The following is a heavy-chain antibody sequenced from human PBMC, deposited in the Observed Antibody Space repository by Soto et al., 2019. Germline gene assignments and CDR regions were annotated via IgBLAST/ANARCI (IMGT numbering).Heavy chain of an antibody. D-gene: IGHD1-7*01. CDR2: IYYSGST. V-gene: IGHV4-59*01. CDR1: VGSISSYY. Sequence: SETLSLTCTVSVGSISSYYWSWMRQPPGKGLEWIGYIYYSGSTNYNPSLKSRVTISVDTSKNQFSLKLSSVTAADTAVYYCARGGPREDWNYAGGYYYYYGMDVWGQGTTVTVSS. J-gene: IGHJ6*02. CDR3: ARGGPREDWNYAGGYYYYYGMDV.